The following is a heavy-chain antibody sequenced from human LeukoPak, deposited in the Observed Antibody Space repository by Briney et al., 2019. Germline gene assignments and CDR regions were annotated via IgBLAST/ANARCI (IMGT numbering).Heavy chain of an antibody. CDR2: ISGSGGST. V-gene: IGHV3-23*01. CDR1: GFTFSSYA. CDR3: AKDCVDLYGDYGYNWFDP. D-gene: IGHD4-17*01. Sequence: PGGSLRLSCAASGFTFSSYAMSWVRQAPGKGLEWVSAISGSGGSTYYADSVKGRFTTSRDNSKNTLYLQMNSLRAEDTAVYYCAKDCVDLYGDYGYNWFDPWGQGTLVTVSS. J-gene: IGHJ5*02.